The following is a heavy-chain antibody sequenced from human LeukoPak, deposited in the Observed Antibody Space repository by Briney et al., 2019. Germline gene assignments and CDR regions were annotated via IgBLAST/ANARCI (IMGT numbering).Heavy chain of an antibody. V-gene: IGHV3-23*01. CDR1: GFTFSSYA. Sequence: GGSLRLSCAASGFTFSSYAMSWVRQPPGKGLEWVSSIFPSGGEIHYADSVRGRFTISRDNSKSTLSLQMNSLRAEDTAIYYCATYRQVLLPFESWGQGTLVTVSS. CDR3: ATYRQVLLPFES. D-gene: IGHD2-8*02. J-gene: IGHJ4*02. CDR2: IFPSGGEI.